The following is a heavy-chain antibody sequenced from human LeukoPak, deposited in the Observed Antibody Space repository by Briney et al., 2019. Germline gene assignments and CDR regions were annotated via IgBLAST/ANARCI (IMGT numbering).Heavy chain of an antibody. CDR1: GFTFSSYG. Sequence: GGSLRLSCAASGFTFSSYGMSWVRQAPGKGLEWVANIKQDGSEKYYVDSVKGRFTISRDNAKNSLYLQMNSLRAEDTAVYYCARDVVQLERRRLWAFDIWGQGTMVTVSS. CDR2: IKQDGSEK. D-gene: IGHD1-1*01. V-gene: IGHV3-7*01. J-gene: IGHJ3*02. CDR3: ARDVVQLERRRLWAFDI.